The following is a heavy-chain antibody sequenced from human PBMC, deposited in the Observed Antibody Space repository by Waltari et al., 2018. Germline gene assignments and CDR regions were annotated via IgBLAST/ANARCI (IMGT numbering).Heavy chain of an antibody. J-gene: IGHJ4*02. CDR1: GGSFSGYY. D-gene: IGHD5-12*01. CDR2: MNQSRST. Sequence: QVQLQQWGAGLLKPSETLSLTCAVYGGSFSGYYWSWFRPAPGRGVEWMGEMNQSRSTTHNPSLKSRVTISVDTSKNQFSRKLSSVTAADTAVYYCARGQDIVATIAYYFDYWGQGTLVTVSS. V-gene: IGHV4-34*01. CDR3: ARGQDIVATIAYYFDY.